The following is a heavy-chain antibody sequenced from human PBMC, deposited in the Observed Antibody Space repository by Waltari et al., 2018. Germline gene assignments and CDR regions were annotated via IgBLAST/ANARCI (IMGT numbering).Heavy chain of an antibody. D-gene: IGHD2-21*01. Sequence: QVQLPESGPGLVKPSETLSLTCTVSGCSISRHYWRWLRQPPGKGLEWLGYSYYSGSSNYTLSLKTRGTISGDTAKNQFPRKLSSVTAADTAVYYCARVEVAPGPDAFDIWGQGTMVTVSS. CDR2: SYYSGSS. CDR3: ARVEVAPGPDAFDI. CDR1: GCSISRHY. V-gene: IGHV4-59*11. J-gene: IGHJ3*02.